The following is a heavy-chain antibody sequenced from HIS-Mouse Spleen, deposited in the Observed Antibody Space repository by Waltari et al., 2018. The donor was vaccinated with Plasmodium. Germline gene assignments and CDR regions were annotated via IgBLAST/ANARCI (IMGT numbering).Heavy chain of an antibody. J-gene: IGHJ1*01. D-gene: IGHD6-13*01. CDR3: ARVLGYKAAAGTFVEYFQH. CDR1: GYTFTGYY. Sequence: QVQLVQSGAEVKKPGASVKVSCKASGYTFTGYYMHWVRQAPGQGLEWMGWSNHKRGGTNYAQKFQGRVTMTRDTSISTAYMELSRLRSDDTAVYYCARVLGYKAAAGTFVEYFQHWGQGTLVTVSS. V-gene: IGHV1-2*02. CDR2: SNHKRGGT.